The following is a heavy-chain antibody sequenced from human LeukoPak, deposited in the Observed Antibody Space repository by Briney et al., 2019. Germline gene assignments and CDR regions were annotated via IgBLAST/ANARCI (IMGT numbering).Heavy chain of an antibody. J-gene: IGHJ4*02. Sequence: PGASLRFSCAASGFTFSNIAMNWVRPAPGQGLEWVSAISGSGGSTYYADSVKGRFTTSRDNSKNTLYLQMNSLRAEDTAIYYCAKPVGSSGWYGDFDCWGQGTLVTVSS. CDR1: GFTFSNIA. CDR3: AKPVGSSGWYGDFDC. V-gene: IGHV3-23*01. D-gene: IGHD6-19*01. CDR2: ISGSGGST.